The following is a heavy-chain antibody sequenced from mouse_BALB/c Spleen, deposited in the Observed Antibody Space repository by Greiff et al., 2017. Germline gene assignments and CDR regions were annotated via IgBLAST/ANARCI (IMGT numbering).Heavy chain of an antibody. J-gene: IGHJ2*01. V-gene: IGHV5-6-3*01. CDR2: INSNGGST. D-gene: IGHD4-1*01. CDR3: AKLGGDY. Sequence: EVKLVESGGGLVQPGGSLKLSCAASGFTFSSYGMSWVRQTPDKRLELVATINSNGGSTYYPDSVKGRFTISRDNAKNTLYLQMSSLKSEDTAMYYCAKLGGDYWGQGTTLTVSS. CDR1: GFTFSSYG.